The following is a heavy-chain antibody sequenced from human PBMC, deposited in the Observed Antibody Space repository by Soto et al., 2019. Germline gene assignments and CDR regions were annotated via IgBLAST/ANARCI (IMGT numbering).Heavy chain of an antibody. CDR1: GGTFSSYA. CDR2: IIPIFGTA. CDR3: ARDLGYSGYTYGMDV. D-gene: IGHD5-12*01. V-gene: IGHV1-69*13. J-gene: IGHJ6*02. Sequence: ASVKVSCKASGGTFSSYAISWVRQAPGQGLEWMGGIIPIFGTANYAQKFQGRVTITADESTSTAYMELSSLRSEDTAVYYCARDLGYSGYTYGMDVWGQGTTVTVSS.